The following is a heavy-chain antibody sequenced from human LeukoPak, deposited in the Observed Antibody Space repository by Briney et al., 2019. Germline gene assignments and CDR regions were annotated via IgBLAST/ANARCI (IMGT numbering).Heavy chain of an antibody. CDR2: ISGSSSYI. D-gene: IGHD3-22*01. J-gene: IGHJ5*02. Sequence: PGGSLRLSCAASGFTVSSNYMSWVRQAPGKGLEWVSSISGSSSYIYYADSVKGRFTISRDNAKNSLYLQMNSLRAEDTAVYYCARDVYYYDSSGFDPWGQGTLVTVFS. CDR1: GFTVSSNY. V-gene: IGHV3-21*01. CDR3: ARDVYYYDSSGFDP.